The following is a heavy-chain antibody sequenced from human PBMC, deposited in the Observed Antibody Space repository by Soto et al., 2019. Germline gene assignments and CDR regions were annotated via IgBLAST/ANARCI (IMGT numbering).Heavy chain of an antibody. CDR1: GYTFTSYG. Sequence: ASVKVSCKASGYTFTSYGIRWVRQAPGQGLEWMGWISAYNGNTNYAQKLQGRVTMTTDTSTSTAYMELRSLRSDDTAVYYCARGKIAVAGTGANWFDPWGQGTLVTVSS. V-gene: IGHV1-18*01. J-gene: IGHJ5*02. D-gene: IGHD6-19*01. CDR2: ISAYNGNT. CDR3: ARGKIAVAGTGANWFDP.